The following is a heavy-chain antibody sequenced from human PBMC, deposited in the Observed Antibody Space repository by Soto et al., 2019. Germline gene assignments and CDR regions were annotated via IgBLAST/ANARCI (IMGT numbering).Heavy chain of an antibody. Sequence: ASVKVSCKASGYTFTSYDINWVRQATGQGLEWMGWMNPNSGNTGYAQKFQGRVTMTRNTSISTAYMELSSLRSEDTAVYYCARFSYGSGSPYYYYYYYMDGWGKGTTVTVSS. V-gene: IGHV1-8*01. CDR3: ARFSYGSGSPYYYYYYYMDG. CDR1: GYTFTSYD. CDR2: MNPNSGNT. D-gene: IGHD3-10*01. J-gene: IGHJ6*03.